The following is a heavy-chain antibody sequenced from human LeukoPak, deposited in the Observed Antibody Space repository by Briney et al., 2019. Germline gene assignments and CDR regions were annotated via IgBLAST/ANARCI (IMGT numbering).Heavy chain of an antibody. V-gene: IGHV3-74*01. CDR2: INSDGSST. Sequence: GGSLRLSCAASGFTFSSYWIHWVRQAPGKGLVWVSRINSDGSSTSYADSVKGRFTISRDNAKNTLYLQMNSLRAEDTAAYYCGRGPYCSGGTCYGGGHWFDPWGQGTLVTVSS. CDR1: GFTFSSYW. CDR3: GRGPYCSGGTCYGGGHWFDP. J-gene: IGHJ5*02. D-gene: IGHD2-15*01.